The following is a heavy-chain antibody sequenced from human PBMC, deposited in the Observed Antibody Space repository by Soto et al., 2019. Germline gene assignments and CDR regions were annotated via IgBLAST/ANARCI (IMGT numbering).Heavy chain of an antibody. V-gene: IGHV4-34*01. D-gene: IGHD3-9*01. CDR3: AGSGGLVIMLPYSR. J-gene: IGHJ4*02. Sequence: SETLSLTCAVYGGSFSGYYLSWIRQPPGKGLEWIGEINHSGSTNYNPSLKSRVTISVDTSKNQFSLKLSSVTAADTAVYYCAGSGGLVIMLPYSRWGQGTLVTVSS. CDR2: INHSGST. CDR1: GGSFSGYY.